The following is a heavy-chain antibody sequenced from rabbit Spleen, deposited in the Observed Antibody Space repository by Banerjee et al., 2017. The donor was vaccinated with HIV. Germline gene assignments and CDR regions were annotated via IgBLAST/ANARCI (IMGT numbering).Heavy chain of an antibody. V-gene: IGHV1S45*01. Sequence: QQQLVDSGGGLVQPGGSLALTCKASGFSLSNYYVMCWVRQAPGKGLEWIGCINTGSGSAYYASWVNGRFTISKTSTTVTLQMTSLTVADTATYFCARENNNNWALWGPGTLVTVS. CDR1: GFSLSNYYV. CDR3: ARENNNNWAL. CDR2: INTGSGSA. J-gene: IGHJ4*01.